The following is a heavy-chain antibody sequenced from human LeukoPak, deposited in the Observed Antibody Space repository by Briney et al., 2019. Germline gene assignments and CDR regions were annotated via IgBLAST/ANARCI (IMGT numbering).Heavy chain of an antibody. J-gene: IGHJ3*02. D-gene: IGHD6-13*01. Sequence: ASVKVSCKASGHTFTGYYMHWVRQAPGQGLEWMGWINPNSGGTNYAQKFQGRVTMTRDTSISTAYMELSRLRSDDTAVYYCAREQGIAAAGTGDAFDIWGQGTMVTVSS. V-gene: IGHV1-2*02. CDR1: GHTFTGYY. CDR2: INPNSGGT. CDR3: AREQGIAAAGTGDAFDI.